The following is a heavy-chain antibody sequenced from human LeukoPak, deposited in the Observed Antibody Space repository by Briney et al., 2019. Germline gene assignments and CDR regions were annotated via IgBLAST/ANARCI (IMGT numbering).Heavy chain of an antibody. D-gene: IGHD6-13*01. CDR2: INSAGNII. V-gene: IGHV3-74*01. Sequence: PGGPLRLSCATSGFDFSTFWMHWVRQAPGKGLVWVARINSAGNIISYADSVKGRFTIFRDNAKNTLYLQMSSPRADDTAVYYCATYLTLDSTWGQGTLVTVSS. J-gene: IGHJ5*02. CDR1: GFDFSTFW. CDR3: ATYLTLDST.